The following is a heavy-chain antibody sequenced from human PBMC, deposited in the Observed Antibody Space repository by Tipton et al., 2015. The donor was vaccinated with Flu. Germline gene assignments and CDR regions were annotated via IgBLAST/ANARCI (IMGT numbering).Heavy chain of an antibody. CDR1: GYSFTSYW. D-gene: IGHD4-17*01. V-gene: IGHV5-51*01. CDR3: VRQPYLGDYGGYFDY. CDR2: IYPGDSDT. J-gene: IGHJ4*02. Sequence: QLVQSGAEVKKPGESLKISCKGSGYSFTSYWIGWVRQMPGKGPEWMGIIYPGDSDTRYSPSFQGQVTISADKSISTAYLQWSSLKAADTAMYYCVRQPYLGDYGGYFDYWGQGTLVTVSS.